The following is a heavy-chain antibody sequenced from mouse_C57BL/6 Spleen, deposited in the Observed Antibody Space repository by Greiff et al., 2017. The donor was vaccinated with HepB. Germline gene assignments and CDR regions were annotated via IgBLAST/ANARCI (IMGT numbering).Heavy chain of an antibody. CDR3: ARKNWDWYFDV. Sequence: QVQLQQPGAELVRPGSSVKLSCKASGYTFTSYWMHWVKQRPIQGLEWIGNIDPSDSETHYNQTFKDKATLTVDKSSSTAYMQLSSLTSEDSAVYYCARKNWDWYFDVWGTGTTVTVSS. CDR2: IDPSDSET. V-gene: IGHV1-52*01. J-gene: IGHJ1*03. CDR1: GYTFTSYW. D-gene: IGHD4-1*01.